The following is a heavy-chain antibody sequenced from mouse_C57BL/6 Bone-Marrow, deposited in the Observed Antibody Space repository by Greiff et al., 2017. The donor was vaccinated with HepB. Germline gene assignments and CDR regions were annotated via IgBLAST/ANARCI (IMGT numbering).Heavy chain of an antibody. J-gene: IGHJ1*03. Sequence: EVKLMESGGDLVKPGGSLKLSCAASGFTFSSYGMSWVRQTPDKRLEWVATISSGGSYTYYPDSVKGRFTISRDNAKNTLYLQMSSLKSEDTAMYYCARHSYHWYFDVWGTGTTVTVSS. V-gene: IGHV5-6*01. CDR2: ISSGGSYT. CDR3: ARHSYHWYFDV. D-gene: IGHD1-1*01. CDR1: GFTFSSYG.